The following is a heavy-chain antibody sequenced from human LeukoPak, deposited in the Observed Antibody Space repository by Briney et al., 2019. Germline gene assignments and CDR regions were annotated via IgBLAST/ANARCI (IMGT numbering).Heavy chain of an antibody. CDR1: GYTFTSYD. CDR3: ARGSLYYDFWSGYYHYFDY. J-gene: IGHJ4*02. D-gene: IGHD3-3*01. CDR2: MKPNSGNT. V-gene: IGHV1-8*01. Sequence: ASVKVSCKASGYTFTSYDINWVRQATGQGLEWMGWMKPNSGNTGYAQKFQGRVTMTRNTSISTAYMELSSLRSEDTAVYYCARGSLYYDFWSGYYHYFDYWGQGTLVTVSS.